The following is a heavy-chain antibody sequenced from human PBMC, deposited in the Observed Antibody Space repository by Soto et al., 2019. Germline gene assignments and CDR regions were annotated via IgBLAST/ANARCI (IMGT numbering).Heavy chain of an antibody. J-gene: IGHJ4*02. CDR3: TRGGVSARTFDY. Sequence: PGESLKLCCKASEYSITNYWIGWVRQVPGQGLEWMGIIYPDDSDTRYSPSFQGQVTISANKSISTAYLQWSSLKASDTAMYYCTRGGVSARTFDYWGQGSLVTVSS. CDR2: IYPDDSDT. D-gene: IGHD6-6*01. CDR1: EYSITNYW. V-gene: IGHV5-51*01.